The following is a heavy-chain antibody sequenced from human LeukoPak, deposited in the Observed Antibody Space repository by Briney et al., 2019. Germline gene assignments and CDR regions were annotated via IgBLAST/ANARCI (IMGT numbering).Heavy chain of an antibody. V-gene: IGHV3-21*01. Sequence: GGSLRLSCAASGFSFGTYSMNWVRQAPGKGLEWVSWISSSSGYIHYAESLKGRFTISRDNAKNSLYLQMNSLRAEDTAVYYCVRDGYYYDGSGYDYWGPGTLVSVSS. D-gene: IGHD3-22*01. CDR3: VRDGYYYDGSGYDY. CDR1: GFSFGTYS. J-gene: IGHJ4*02. CDR2: ISSSSGYI.